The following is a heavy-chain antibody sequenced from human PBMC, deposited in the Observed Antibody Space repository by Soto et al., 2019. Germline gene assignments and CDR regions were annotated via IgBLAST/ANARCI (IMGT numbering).Heavy chain of an antibody. CDR3: ATYTGLDY. V-gene: IGHV3-53*02. CDR2: IYSGGST. D-gene: IGHD2-2*02. Sequence: EVQLVETGGGLIQPGGSLRLSCAASGFTVSNNYMSWVRQAPGKGLEWVSLIYSGGSTFYADSVKGRFTISRDNSKNTLFLKMNSLRAEDTAVYFCATYTGLDYGGQGPLVNVSS. J-gene: IGHJ4*02. CDR1: GFTVSNNY.